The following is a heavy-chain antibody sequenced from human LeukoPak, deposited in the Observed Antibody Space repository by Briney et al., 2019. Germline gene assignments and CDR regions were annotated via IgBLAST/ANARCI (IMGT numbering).Heavy chain of an antibody. Sequence: PGGSLRLSCAASGFTFSSYWMSWVRQAPGKGLEWVANIKQDGSEKYYVDSVKGRFTISRDNSKNTLYLHVNSLRPEDTAVYYCAKVGSSWYSIYYYMDVWGKGTTVTVSS. CDR2: IKQDGSEK. D-gene: IGHD6-13*01. J-gene: IGHJ6*03. V-gene: IGHV3-7*01. CDR3: AKVGSSWYSIYYYMDV. CDR1: GFTFSSYW.